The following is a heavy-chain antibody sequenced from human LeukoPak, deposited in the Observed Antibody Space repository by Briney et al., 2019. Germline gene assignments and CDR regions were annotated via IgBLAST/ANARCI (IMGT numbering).Heavy chain of an antibody. CDR1: SSSSYY. J-gene: IGHJ3*02. Sequence: SSSSYYWGWIRQPPGKGLEWMGIIYPGDSDTRYSPSFQGQVTISADKSISTAYLQWSSLKASDSAMYYCATNTMFRGIHAFDIWGQGTMVTVSS. D-gene: IGHD3-10*01. CDR2: IYPGDSDT. V-gene: IGHV5-51*01. CDR3: ATNTMFRGIHAFDI.